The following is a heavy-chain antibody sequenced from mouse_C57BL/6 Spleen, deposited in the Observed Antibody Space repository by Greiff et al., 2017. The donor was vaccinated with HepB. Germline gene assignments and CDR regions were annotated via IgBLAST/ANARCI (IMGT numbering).Heavy chain of an antibody. V-gene: IGHV1-82*01. Sequence: QVQLQQSGPELVKPGASVKISCKASGYAFSSSWMNWVKQRPGKGLEWIGRIFPGDGDTNYNGKFKGKVTLTTDKSSSTAYMQLSSLTSEDSAVYFCSRYVAYYSNYEYYFGCWGQGATLSVSS. CDR3: SRYVAYYSNYEYYFGC. CDR2: IFPGDGDT. J-gene: IGHJ2*01. D-gene: IGHD2-5*01. CDR1: GYAFSSSW.